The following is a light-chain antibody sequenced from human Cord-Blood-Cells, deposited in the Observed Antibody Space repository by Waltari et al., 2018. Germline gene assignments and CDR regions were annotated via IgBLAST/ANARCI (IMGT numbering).Light chain of an antibody. V-gene: IGKV2-28*01. J-gene: IGKJ5*01. CDR2: LGS. CDR1: QSLLHSNGYNY. Sequence: DIVMTQSPLSLPVTPGDTASISCRSSQSLLHSNGYNYLDWYLQKPGQSPQLLIYLGSNRASGVPERFSGSGSGTDFTLKISRVEADDVGVYYCMQALQTPSTFGQGTRLEIK. CDR3: MQALQTPST.